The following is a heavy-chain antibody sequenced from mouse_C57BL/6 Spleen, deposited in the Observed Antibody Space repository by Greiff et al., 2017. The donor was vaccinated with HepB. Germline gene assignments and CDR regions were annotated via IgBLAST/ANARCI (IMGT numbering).Heavy chain of an antibody. V-gene: IGHV1-76*01. Sequence: QVQLQQSGAELVRPGASVKLSCKASGYTFTDYYINWVKQRPGQGLEWIARIYPGSGNTYYNEKFKGKATLTAEKSSSTAYMQLSSLTSEDSAVYYCASGELRLLNFDYWGQGTTLTVSS. CDR3: ASGELRLLNFDY. CDR1: GYTFTDYY. D-gene: IGHD3-2*02. J-gene: IGHJ2*01. CDR2: IYPGSGNT.